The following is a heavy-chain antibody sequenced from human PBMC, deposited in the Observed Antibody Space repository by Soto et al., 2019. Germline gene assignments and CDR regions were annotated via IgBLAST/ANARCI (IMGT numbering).Heavy chain of an antibody. CDR3: ANDDFWSGYSNDLSW. CDR1: GFTFSSYA. Sequence: GGSLRLSCADSGFTFSSYAMSWVRQAPGKGLEWVSAIRVSGGSTYYGDSVTGRFNISRDNSKNTLYLQMNSQRAEDTSVYYCANDDFWSGYSNDLSWWGQGTLVTVSS. J-gene: IGHJ4*02. D-gene: IGHD3-3*01. CDR2: IRVSGGST. V-gene: IGHV3-23*01.